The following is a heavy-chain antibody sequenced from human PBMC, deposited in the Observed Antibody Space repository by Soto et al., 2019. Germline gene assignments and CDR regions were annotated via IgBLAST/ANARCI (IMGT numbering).Heavy chain of an antibody. D-gene: IGHD1-26*01. CDR1: GASLLSSY. CDR2: IFSSGRT. V-gene: IGHV4-4*07. J-gene: IGHJ4*02. Sequence: SETLSLTCSVSGASLLSSYWSWVRQPAGKGLEWIGHIFSSGRTSYNPSLKSRLAMSIDTPKNLFSLNLSSVTAADTAVYYCAKGWDVKYFDKWGQGTLVTVSS. CDR3: AKGWDVKYFDK.